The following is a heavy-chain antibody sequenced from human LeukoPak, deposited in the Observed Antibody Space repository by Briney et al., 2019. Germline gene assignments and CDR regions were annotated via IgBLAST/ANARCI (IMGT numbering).Heavy chain of an antibody. CDR1: GGSISSYY. CDR2: IYCSGST. V-gene: IGHV4-59*01. J-gene: IGHJ4*02. CDR3: AREGSSRWAGFDY. Sequence: SETLSLTCTASGGSISSYYWSWIRQPPGKGLEWIGYIYCSGSTNYNPSLKSQVTISVDTSKNQFSLKLSSVTAADTAVYYCAREGSSRWAGFDYWGQGTLVTVSS. D-gene: IGHD3-10*01.